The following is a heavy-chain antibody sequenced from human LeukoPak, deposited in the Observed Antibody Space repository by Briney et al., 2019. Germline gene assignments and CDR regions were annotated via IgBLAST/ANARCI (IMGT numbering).Heavy chain of an antibody. J-gene: IGHJ6*03. Sequence: KPSETLSLTCAVYGGSFSGYYWSWIRQPPGKGLEWIGEINHSGGTNYNPSLKSRVTISVDTSKNQFSLKLSSVTAADTAVYYCARGYYYHYYYYMDVWGKGTTVTVSS. V-gene: IGHV4-34*01. CDR1: GGSFSGYY. CDR3: ARGYYYHYYYYMDV. D-gene: IGHD1-26*01. CDR2: INHSGGT.